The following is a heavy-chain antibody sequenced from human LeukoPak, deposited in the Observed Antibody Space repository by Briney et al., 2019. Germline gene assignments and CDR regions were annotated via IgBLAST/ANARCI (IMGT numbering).Heavy chain of an antibody. V-gene: IGHV3-23*01. J-gene: IGHJ4*02. Sequence: PGGSLRLSCEASGFTFSSYAMSWVRQAPGKGLEWVSVVSGSGSSTYSADSVKGRFTISRDNSKNTLFLQMNSLRAEDTAVYYCARSGGSWYRFDYWGQGTLVTVSS. CDR3: ARSGGSWYRFDY. D-gene: IGHD6-13*01. CDR1: GFTFSSYA. CDR2: VSGSGSST.